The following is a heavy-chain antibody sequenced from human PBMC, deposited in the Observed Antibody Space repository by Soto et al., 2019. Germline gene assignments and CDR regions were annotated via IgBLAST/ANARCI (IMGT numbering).Heavy chain of an antibody. CDR1: GFPFSDFY. V-gene: IGHV3-11*01. CDR2: ISGRGGTI. D-gene: IGHD1-26*01. J-gene: IGHJ4*02. CDR3: ARTTWELGVRFDY. Sequence: GGSLRLSCAASGFPFSDFYMTWIRRAPGRGLQCLSYISGRGGTIYYADSVKGRFTISRDNAKNSLDLQMDGLRGDDTGVYYCARTTWELGVRFDYWGQGALVTVSS.